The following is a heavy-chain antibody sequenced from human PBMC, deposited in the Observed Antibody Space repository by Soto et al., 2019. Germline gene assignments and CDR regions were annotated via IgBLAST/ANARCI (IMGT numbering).Heavy chain of an antibody. Sequence: SETLSLTGTVSGGSISNSNYYWGWIRQPPGKGLEWIGSIYYSGNTYHNPSLKSRVTISLDTSKNQFSLKLSSVTAADTAVYYCARLRIQLWHLDYWGQGTLVTVSS. J-gene: IGHJ4*02. CDR3: ARLRIQLWHLDY. CDR2: IYYSGNT. CDR1: GGSISNSNYY. V-gene: IGHV4-39*01. D-gene: IGHD5-18*01.